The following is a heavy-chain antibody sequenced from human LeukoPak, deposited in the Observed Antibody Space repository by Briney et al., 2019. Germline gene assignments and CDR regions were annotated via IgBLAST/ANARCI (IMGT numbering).Heavy chain of an antibody. J-gene: IGHJ6*03. CDR2: IYYSGST. Sequence: PSQTLSLTCAVSGGSISSYYWSWIRQPPGKGLEWIGYIYYSGSTSYNPSLKSRVTISVDTSKNQFSPKLSSVTAADTAVYYCAREHYDFWSGYSNYYYYYMDVWGKGTTVTVSS. V-gene: IGHV4-59*01. CDR1: GGSISSYY. CDR3: AREHYDFWSGYSNYYYYYMDV. D-gene: IGHD3-3*01.